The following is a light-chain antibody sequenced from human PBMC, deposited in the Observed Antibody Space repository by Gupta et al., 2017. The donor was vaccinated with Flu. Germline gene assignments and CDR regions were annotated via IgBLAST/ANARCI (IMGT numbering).Light chain of an antibody. J-gene: IGKJ1*01. CDR1: QRITSS. Sequence: IVMTQSPDTLSVSPGERATLSCRASQRITSSLAWYQQKPGQAPRLLIFGADTRAAGVPVRFSGSGSGTEFTLTISSLQSEDFAVYYCQEYTSWPPGRTFGQGTKVEIK. CDR3: QEYTSWPPGRT. V-gene: IGKV3-15*01. CDR2: GAD.